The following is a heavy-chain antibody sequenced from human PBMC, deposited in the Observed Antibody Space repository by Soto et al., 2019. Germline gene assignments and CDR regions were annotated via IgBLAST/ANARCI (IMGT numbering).Heavy chain of an antibody. D-gene: IGHD3-22*01. CDR1: GFTFSSYA. V-gene: IGHV3-23*01. Sequence: GGSLRLSCAASGFTFSSYAMSWVRQAPGKGLEWVSAISGSGGSTYYADSVKGRFTISRDNSKNTLYLQMNSLRAEDTAVYYCAKSPLVVITAPIDYWGQGTLVTVSS. CDR3: AKSPLVVITAPIDY. J-gene: IGHJ4*02. CDR2: ISGSGGST.